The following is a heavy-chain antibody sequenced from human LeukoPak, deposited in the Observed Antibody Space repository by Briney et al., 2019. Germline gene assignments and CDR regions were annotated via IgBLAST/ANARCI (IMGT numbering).Heavy chain of an antibody. J-gene: IGHJ5*02. CDR1: GGSISSCY. Sequence: SETLSLTCTVSGGSISSCYWTWIRQPPGKGLEWIGHTYNSGSTNYNPSLKSRVTISVDTSKNQFSLKLTSVTAADTAVYYCARDGSGSYLNWFDPWGQGTLVTVSS. V-gene: IGHV4-59*01. D-gene: IGHD3-10*01. CDR3: ARDGSGSYLNWFDP. CDR2: TYNSGST.